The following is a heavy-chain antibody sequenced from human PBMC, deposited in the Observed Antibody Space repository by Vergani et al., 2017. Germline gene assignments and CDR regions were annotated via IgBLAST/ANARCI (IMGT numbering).Heavy chain of an antibody. Sequence: QVQLVESGGGMVQPGRSLRLSCAASGFTFSSYAMHWVRQAPGKGLEWVAVISYDGSNKYYADSVKGRFTISRDNSKNTLYLQMNSLRAEDTAVYYCARDWGRYCSSTSCYGYNDYWGQGTLVTVSS. CDR2: ISYDGSNK. CDR1: GFTFSSYA. V-gene: IGHV3-30-3*01. D-gene: IGHD2-2*01. CDR3: ARDWGRYCSSTSCYGYNDY. J-gene: IGHJ4*02.